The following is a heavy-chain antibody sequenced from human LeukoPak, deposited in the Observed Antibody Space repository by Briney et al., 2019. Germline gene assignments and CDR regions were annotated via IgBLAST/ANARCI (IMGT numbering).Heavy chain of an antibody. CDR1: GYTFTGYY. Sequence: ASVKVSCKASGYTFTGYYMHWVRQAPGQGLEWMGWINPNSGGTNYAQKFQGRVTMTRDTSISTAYMELSRLRSDDTAVYYCARGAGGDMYSGSHRPIDYWGQGTLVTVSS. V-gene: IGHV1-2*02. CDR2: INPNSGGT. CDR3: ARGAGGDMYSGSHRPIDY. J-gene: IGHJ4*02. D-gene: IGHD1-26*01.